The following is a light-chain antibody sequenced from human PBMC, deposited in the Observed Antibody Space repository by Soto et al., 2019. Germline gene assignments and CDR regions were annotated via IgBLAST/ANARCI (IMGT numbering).Light chain of an antibody. Sequence: DIQMTQSPSALSAAVGDSVTITCRASQGILNWLAWYQQKPGKAPKLLIYDASSLESGVPTRFSGRGSGTEFTLTITNLQPDDFATYYCQQYNTYPWTFGQGTKVDIK. CDR3: QQYNTYPWT. CDR1: QGILNW. CDR2: DAS. V-gene: IGKV1-5*01. J-gene: IGKJ1*01.